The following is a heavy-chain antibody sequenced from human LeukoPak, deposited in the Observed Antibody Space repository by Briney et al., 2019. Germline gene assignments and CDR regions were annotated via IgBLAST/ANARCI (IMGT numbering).Heavy chain of an antibody. V-gene: IGHV4-59*01. D-gene: IGHD5-12*01. CDR3: AREGGYDGGYYYYYGMDV. Sequence: SETLSLTCAVYGGSFSGYYWSWVRQPPGKGLEWIGYIYYSGSTNYNPSLKSRVTIPVDTSKNQFSLKLSSVTAADTAVYYCAREGGYDGGYYYYYGMDVWGQGTTVTVSS. J-gene: IGHJ6*02. CDR1: GGSFSGYY. CDR2: IYYSGST.